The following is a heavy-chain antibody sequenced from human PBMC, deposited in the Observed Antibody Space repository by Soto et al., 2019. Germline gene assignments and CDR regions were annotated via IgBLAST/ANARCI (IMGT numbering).Heavy chain of an antibody. CDR2: IYYSGST. Sequence: TVSGGSISSGDYYWSWIRQPPGKGLEWIGYIYYSGSTYYNPSLKSRVTISVDTSKNQFSLKLSSVTAADTAVYYCARAHQLLPNWFDPWGQGTLVTVSS. J-gene: IGHJ5*02. CDR1: GGSISSGDYY. V-gene: IGHV4-30-4*01. CDR3: ARAHQLLPNWFDP. D-gene: IGHD2-2*01.